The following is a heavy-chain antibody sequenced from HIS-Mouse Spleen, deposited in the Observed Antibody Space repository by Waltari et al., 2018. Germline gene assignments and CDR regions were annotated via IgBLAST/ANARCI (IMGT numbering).Heavy chain of an antibody. J-gene: IGHJ3*02. CDR1: GFTFSNAW. Sequence: EVQLVESGGGLVKPGGSLRLSCAASGFTFSNAWMSWVRQAPGKGLEWVGRIKSKTDGGTTDYAAPVKGRFTISRDDSKNTLYLQMNSLKTEDTAVYYCTTANWGSYDDAFDIWGQGTMVTVSS. CDR2: IKSKTDGGTT. V-gene: IGHV3-15*01. CDR3: TTANWGSYDDAFDI. D-gene: IGHD7-27*01.